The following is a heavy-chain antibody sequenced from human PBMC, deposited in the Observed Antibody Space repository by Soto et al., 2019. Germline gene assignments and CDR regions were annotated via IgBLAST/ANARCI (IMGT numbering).Heavy chain of an antibody. V-gene: IGHV1-69*01. CDR3: ARASIGRITGSTLAYYYYYVMDV. Sequence: QVQLVQSGAEVKRSGSSVKVSCKASGGSLTGYTITWVRQAPGQGLEWMGGIIPIFDTTNYAQKLQGRVTITADDSTSTADMELSSLRSEDTAVYYCARASIGRITGSTLAYYYYYVMDVWGQGTTVTVSS. CDR1: GGSLTGYT. J-gene: IGHJ6*02. D-gene: IGHD1-7*01. CDR2: IIPIFDTT.